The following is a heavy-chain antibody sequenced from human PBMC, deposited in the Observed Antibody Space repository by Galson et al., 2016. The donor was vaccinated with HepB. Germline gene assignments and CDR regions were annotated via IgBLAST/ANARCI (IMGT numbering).Heavy chain of an antibody. D-gene: IGHD2-2*01. V-gene: IGHV3-7*01. Sequence: SLRLSCAVSGFTFSSYWMSWVRQGPGKGLEWVAIIKQDGSEKYYVDSVKGRFTISRDNSKDTLYLQMNSLRAEDTAVYYCAKDTARYCSSTSCSYGMDVWGQGTTVTVSS. CDR2: IKQDGSEK. J-gene: IGHJ6*02. CDR3: AKDTARYCSSTSCSYGMDV. CDR1: GFTFSSYW.